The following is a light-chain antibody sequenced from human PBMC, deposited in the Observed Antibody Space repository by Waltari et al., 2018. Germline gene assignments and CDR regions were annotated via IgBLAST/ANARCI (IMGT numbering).Light chain of an antibody. J-gene: IGKJ2*01. CDR2: AAS. CDR3: QQSYATPYT. Sequence: DIQMTQSPSSLSASVGDRVTITCRASQSISIYLNWYQQIPGKAPKVLIYAASSLQSGVPSRFSGSGSGTDFTLTISRVQAEDFATYYCQQSYATPYTFGQGIKLEIK. CDR1: QSISIY. V-gene: IGKV1-39*01.